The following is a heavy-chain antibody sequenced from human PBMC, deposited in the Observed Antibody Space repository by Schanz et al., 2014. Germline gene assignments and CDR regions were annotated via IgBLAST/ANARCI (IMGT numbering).Heavy chain of an antibody. CDR1: GFTFTNAW. V-gene: IGHV3-30*18. J-gene: IGHJ4*02. Sequence: VHLVESGGGLVKPGGSLRLSCAASGFTFTNAWMSWVRQAPGKGLEWVTVISYDGNTKYYADSVKGRFTISRDNSKNTLYLQMNSLRPEDTAVYYCAKEGSIYWDRSVDYWGQGTLVTVSS. CDR2: ISYDGNTK. D-gene: IGHD1-26*01. CDR3: AKEGSIYWDRSVDY.